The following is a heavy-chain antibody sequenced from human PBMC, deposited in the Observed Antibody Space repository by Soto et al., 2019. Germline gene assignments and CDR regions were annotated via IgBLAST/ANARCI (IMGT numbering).Heavy chain of an antibody. Sequence: GGSLRLSCAASGFTFSSYSMNWVRQAPGKGLEWVSYISSSSSTIYYADSVKGRFTISRDNAKNSLYLQMNSLRAEDTAVYYCARTYYYGSGSYYGHRRPHAFDIWGQGTMVTVSS. CDR1: GFTFSSYS. CDR3: ARTYYYGSGSYYGHRRPHAFDI. J-gene: IGHJ3*02. D-gene: IGHD3-10*01. CDR2: ISSSSSTI. V-gene: IGHV3-48*01.